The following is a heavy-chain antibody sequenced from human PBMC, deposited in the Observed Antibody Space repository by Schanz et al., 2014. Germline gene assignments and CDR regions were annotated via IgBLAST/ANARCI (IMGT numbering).Heavy chain of an antibody. V-gene: IGHV3-23*04. CDR2: ISGSGGST. J-gene: IGHJ4*02. CDR1: GFTFTTHS. CDR3: AKGRRGYFDSSGSYWGTFDF. D-gene: IGHD3-22*01. Sequence: EVHLVESGGGLVKRGGSLRLSCAASGFTFTTHSMTWVRQAPGKGLEWVSGISGSGGSTYYADSVKGRFTISRDNSKTTLSLQMNSLRAEDTAVYYCAKGRRGYFDSSGSYWGTFDFWGQGTLVTVSS.